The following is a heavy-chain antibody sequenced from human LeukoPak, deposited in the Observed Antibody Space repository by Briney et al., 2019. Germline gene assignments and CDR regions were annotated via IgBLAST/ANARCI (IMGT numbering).Heavy chain of an antibody. D-gene: IGHD6-19*01. Sequence: PGGSLRLSCAASGFTLSSYWMHWIRQAPGKGLVWVSRINADGSITSYADSVKGRFTISRDNAKNTLYLQMNSLRAEDTAVYYCARGSDRGLSGWDDPNKDMDVWGKGTTVTVSS. J-gene: IGHJ6*03. CDR2: INADGSIT. CDR3: ARGSDRGLSGWDDPNKDMDV. V-gene: IGHV3-74*01. CDR1: GFTLSSYW.